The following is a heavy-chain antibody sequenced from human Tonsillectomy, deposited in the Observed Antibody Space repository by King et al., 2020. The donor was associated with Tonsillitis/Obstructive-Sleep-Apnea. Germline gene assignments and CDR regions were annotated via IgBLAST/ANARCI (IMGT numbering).Heavy chain of an antibody. Sequence: VQLVESGGGLVKPGGSLRLSCAASGFTFSNAWMSWVRQAPGKGLEWVGRIKSKTDVGSTDYAAPGKGRFTISRDDSKTPLYLQMNSLKTEDTAVYYCTGEDGDYELVFDLWGQGTMVTVSS. CDR2: IKSKTDVGST. D-gene: IGHD4-17*01. CDR1: GFTFSNAW. CDR3: TGEDGDYELVFDL. V-gene: IGHV3-15*01. J-gene: IGHJ3*01.